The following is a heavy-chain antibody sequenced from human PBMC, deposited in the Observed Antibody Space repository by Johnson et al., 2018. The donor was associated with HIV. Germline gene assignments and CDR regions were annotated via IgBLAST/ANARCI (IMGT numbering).Heavy chain of an antibody. D-gene: IGHD1-14*01. Sequence: VQLVESGGGLVQPGGSLRLSCAASGFTFSSYEMNWVRQAPGKGLEWVSYISSSGSTIDYADSVQGRFTISRDNAKNSLYLQMNSLRAEDTAVYYCARNHLHDAFDIWGQGTMVTVSS. CDR2: ISSSGSTI. V-gene: IGHV3-48*03. CDR3: ARNHLHDAFDI. J-gene: IGHJ3*02. CDR1: GFTFSSYE.